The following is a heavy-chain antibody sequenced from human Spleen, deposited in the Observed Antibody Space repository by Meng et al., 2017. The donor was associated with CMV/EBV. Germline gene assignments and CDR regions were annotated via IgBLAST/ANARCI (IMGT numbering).Heavy chain of an antibody. V-gene: IGHV3-7*01. CDR1: GFTFNIYS. CDR3: ARAVIPINVGSYYYYYGMDA. CDR2: IKQDGSEK. D-gene: IGHD1-14*01. Sequence: GGSLRLSCAASGFTFNIYSMNWVRQAPGKGLEWVANIKQDGSEKYYVDSVKGRFTISRDNAKNSLYLQMNSLRAEDTAVYYCARAVIPINVGSYYYYYGMDAWGQGTTVTVSS. J-gene: IGHJ6*02.